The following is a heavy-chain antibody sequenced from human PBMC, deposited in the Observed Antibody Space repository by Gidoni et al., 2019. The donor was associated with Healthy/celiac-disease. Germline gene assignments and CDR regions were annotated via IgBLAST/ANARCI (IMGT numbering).Heavy chain of an antibody. D-gene: IGHD3-22*01. CDR1: GYTFTGYH. Sequence: QVQLVQSGAEVKKPGASVKVSCKASGYTFTGYHMHWVRPAPGQGLEWMGWINPNSGGTNYAQKFQGRVTMTRDTSISTAYMELSRLRSDDTAVYYCARVIYYDSSGYYPLGGGMDVWGQGTTVTVSS. CDR3: ARVIYYDSSGYYPLGGGMDV. CDR2: INPNSGGT. V-gene: IGHV1-2*02. J-gene: IGHJ6*02.